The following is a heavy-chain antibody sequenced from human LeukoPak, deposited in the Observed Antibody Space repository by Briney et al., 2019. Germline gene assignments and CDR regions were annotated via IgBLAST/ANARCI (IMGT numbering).Heavy chain of an antibody. CDR1: GFTFSTYW. J-gene: IGHJ4*02. CDR3: AREMGWNYGDY. D-gene: IGHD1-7*01. Sequence: GGSLRLSCAAAGFTFSTYWMTCVRQAPGKGLEWVANIKKDGSEKYYVDSVRGRFTISRDNAKNSLYLQMNSLRAEETDVYYCAREMGWNYGDYWGQGTLVTVSS. CDR2: IKKDGSEK. V-gene: IGHV3-7*05.